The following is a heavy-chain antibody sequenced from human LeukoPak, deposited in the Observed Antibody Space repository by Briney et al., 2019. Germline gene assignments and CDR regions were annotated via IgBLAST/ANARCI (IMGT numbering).Heavy chain of an antibody. V-gene: IGHV3-23*01. CDR2: ISGSGGST. D-gene: IGHD6-13*01. J-gene: IGHJ3*02. Sequence: GGSLRLSCAASGVTFSSYAMSWVRQAPGKGLEWVSAISGSGGSTYYADSVKGRFTISRDNSKNTLYLQMNSLRAEDTAVYYCAKDRYSSSWYDAFDIWGQGTMVTVSS. CDR3: AKDRYSSSWYDAFDI. CDR1: GVTFSSYA.